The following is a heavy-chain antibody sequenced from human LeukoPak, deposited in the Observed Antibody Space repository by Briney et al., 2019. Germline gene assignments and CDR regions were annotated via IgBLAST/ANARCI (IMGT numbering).Heavy chain of an antibody. CDR2: IYHSGRT. Sequence: SETLSLTCTVSGYSIISGYYWGWIRQPPGKGLEWIGSIYHSGRTFYNPSLKSRVTISVDTSKNQFSLKLTSVTAAYTAVYYCARGQWLVRGGLDPWGQGTLVTVSS. J-gene: IGHJ5*02. D-gene: IGHD6-19*01. V-gene: IGHV4-38-2*02. CDR1: GYSIISGYY. CDR3: ARGQWLVRGGLDP.